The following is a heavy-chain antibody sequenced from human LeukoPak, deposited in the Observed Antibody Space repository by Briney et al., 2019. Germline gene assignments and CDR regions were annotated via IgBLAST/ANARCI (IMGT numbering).Heavy chain of an antibody. CDR1: GFTFSSYA. D-gene: IGHD3-9*01. CDR2: ISYDGSNK. Sequence: GRSLRLSCAASGFTFSSYAMHWVRQAPGKGLEWVAVISYDGSNKYYADSVKGRFTISRDNSKNTLYLQMNSLRAEDTAVYYCARGHYDILTGYVDYWGQGTLVTVSS. V-gene: IGHV3-30*04. CDR3: ARGHYDILTGYVDY. J-gene: IGHJ4*02.